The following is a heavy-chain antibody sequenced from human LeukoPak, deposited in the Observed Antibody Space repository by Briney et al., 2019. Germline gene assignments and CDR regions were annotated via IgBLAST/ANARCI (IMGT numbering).Heavy chain of an antibody. Sequence: GRSLRLSCAASGFTFSSYGMHWVRQAPGKGLEWVAVISYDGSNKYYADSVKGRFTISRDNSKNTLYLQMNSQRAEDTAVYYCAKDLRGSSGTVDYWGQGTLVTVSS. D-gene: IGHD6-19*01. CDR1: GFTFSSYG. V-gene: IGHV3-30*18. CDR3: AKDLRGSSGTVDY. CDR2: ISYDGSNK. J-gene: IGHJ4*02.